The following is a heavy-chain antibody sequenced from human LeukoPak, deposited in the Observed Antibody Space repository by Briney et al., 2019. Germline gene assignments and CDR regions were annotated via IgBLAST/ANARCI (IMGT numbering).Heavy chain of an antibody. V-gene: IGHV1-46*01. CDR1: GYTFTSYL. D-gene: IGHD3-10*01. CDR2: MYTSGGGT. Sequence: ASVKVSCKASGYTFTSYLIHWVRQAPGQGPEWMGVMYTSGGGTTYAQKSQGRVTMTRDTSTSTVYMELSSLRFEDTAVYYCAGERGSTQCFAYWGQGTLVTVSS. J-gene: IGHJ4*02. CDR3: AGERGSTQCFAY.